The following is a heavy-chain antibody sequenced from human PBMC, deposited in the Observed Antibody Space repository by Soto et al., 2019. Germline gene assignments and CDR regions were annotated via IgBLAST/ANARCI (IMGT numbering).Heavy chain of an antibody. CDR2: IIPIFGTA. V-gene: IGHV1-69*13. D-gene: IGHD3-3*02. J-gene: IGHJ6*02. CDR1: GGTFSSYA. Sequence: SVKVSCKASGGTFSSYAISWVRQAPGQGLEWMGGIIPIFGTANYAQKFQGRVTITADESTSTAYMELSSLRSEDTAVYYCARSIYHLYYYHYGMDVWGQGTTVTVSS. CDR3: ARSIYHLYYYHYGMDV.